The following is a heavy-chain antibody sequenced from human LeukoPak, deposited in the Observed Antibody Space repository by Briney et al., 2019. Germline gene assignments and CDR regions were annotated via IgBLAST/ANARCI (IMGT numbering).Heavy chain of an antibody. V-gene: IGHV3-7*03. CDR2: INQGGRET. J-gene: IGHJ4*02. D-gene: IGHD4-23*01. CDR3: ARAGYGGALDY. Sequence: PGGSLRLSCAASGFTFSSYWMSCVGQAPGKGLEWVANINQGGRETYYVDSVKGRFTISRDNAKNSLYLQMNSLRAEDTAVYYCARAGYGGALDYWGQGTLVTVSS. CDR1: GFTFSSYW.